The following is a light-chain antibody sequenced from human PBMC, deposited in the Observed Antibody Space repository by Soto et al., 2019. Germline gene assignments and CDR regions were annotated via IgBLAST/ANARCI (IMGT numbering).Light chain of an antibody. Sequence: QSALTQPASGSGSPGQSITISCTGTSSDVGSYNLVSWYQQHPGKAPKLMIYEGSKRPSGVSNRFSGSKSGNTASLTISGLQAEDEADYYCCSYAGSSRVFGGGTQLTVL. CDR2: EGS. CDR3: CSYAGSSRV. V-gene: IGLV2-23*01. J-gene: IGLJ3*02. CDR1: SSDVGSYNL.